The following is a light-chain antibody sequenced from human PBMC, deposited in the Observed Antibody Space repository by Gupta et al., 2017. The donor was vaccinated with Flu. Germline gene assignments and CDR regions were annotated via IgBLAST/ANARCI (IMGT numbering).Light chain of an antibody. J-gene: IGKJ1*01. Sequence: PATLSGSTGERATLSCRASQSVSSNLAWYQQKPGQAPRLLIYGASTRATGIPARFSGSGSGTEFTLTISSRQSEDFAVYYCQHENSCPRTFGQGTKVEIK. CDR3: QHENSCPRT. V-gene: IGKV3-15*01. CDR2: GAS. CDR1: QSVSSN.